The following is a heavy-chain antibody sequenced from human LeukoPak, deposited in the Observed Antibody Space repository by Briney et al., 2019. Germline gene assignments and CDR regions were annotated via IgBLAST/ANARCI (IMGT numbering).Heavy chain of an antibody. V-gene: IGHV3-7*04. Sequence: GGSLRLSCAASGFTFSAYFMTWVRQAPGRGLEWVANMNQDGSEKNYVDSVKGRFTISRDNSKNTVHVQMNSLRPEDTAVYYCARGGSDLDYWGQGTLVTVSS. CDR1: GFTFSAYF. CDR2: MNQDGSEK. CDR3: ARGGSDLDY. J-gene: IGHJ4*02.